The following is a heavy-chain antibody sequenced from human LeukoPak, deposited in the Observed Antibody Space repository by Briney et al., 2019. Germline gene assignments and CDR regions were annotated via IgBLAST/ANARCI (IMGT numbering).Heavy chain of an antibody. D-gene: IGHD3-10*01. Sequence: SETLSLTCTVSGGSISSYYWSWIRQPPGKGLEWIGEINHSGSTNYNPSLKSRVTISVDTSKNQFSLKLSSVTAADTAVYYCARGVRPGYYYGSGSRNWFDPWGQGTLVTVSS. CDR2: INHSGST. V-gene: IGHV4-34*01. CDR3: ARGVRPGYYYGSGSRNWFDP. CDR1: GGSISSYY. J-gene: IGHJ5*02.